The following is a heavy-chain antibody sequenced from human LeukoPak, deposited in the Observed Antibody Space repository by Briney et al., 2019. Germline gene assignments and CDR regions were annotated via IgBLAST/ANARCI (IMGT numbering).Heavy chain of an antibody. V-gene: IGHV1-2*02. CDR3: ARDSRSRYYMDV. CDR2: INPNSGGT. D-gene: IGHD3-3*01. Sequence: ASVKVSCKASGYTFTGYYMHWVRQAPGQGLEWMGWINPNSGGTNYAQKFQGRVTMTRDTSNSTAYMELSRLRSDDTAVYYCARDSRSRYYMDVWGKGTTVTVSS. CDR1: GYTFTGYY. J-gene: IGHJ6*03.